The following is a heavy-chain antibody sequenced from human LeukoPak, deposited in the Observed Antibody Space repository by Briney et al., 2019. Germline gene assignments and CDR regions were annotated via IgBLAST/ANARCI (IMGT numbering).Heavy chain of an antibody. J-gene: IGHJ4*02. CDR3: AHLTFGLDYYGSGSYSYYFDY. CDR2: IYWNDDK. CDR1: GFSLSTSGVG. V-gene: IGHV2-5*01. Sequence: SGPTLVKPTQTLTPTCTFSGFSLSTSGVGVGWIRQPPGKALEWLALIYWNDDKRYSPSLKSRLTITKDTSKNQVVLTMTNMDPVDTATYYCAHLTFGLDYYGSGSYSYYFDYWGQGTLVTVSS. D-gene: IGHD3-10*01.